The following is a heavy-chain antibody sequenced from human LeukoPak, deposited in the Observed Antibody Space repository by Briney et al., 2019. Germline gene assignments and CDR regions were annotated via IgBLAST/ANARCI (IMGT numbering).Heavy chain of an antibody. Sequence: SSETLSLTCAVYGGSFSGYYWSWIRQPPGKGLEWIGSIYHSGSTYYNPSLKSRITISVDTSKNQFSLKLSSVTAADTAVYYCARGRDIVVVVAARLDYWGQGTLVTVSS. J-gene: IGHJ4*02. V-gene: IGHV4-34*01. CDR3: ARGRDIVVVVAARLDY. CDR2: IYHSGST. D-gene: IGHD2-15*01. CDR1: GGSFSGYY.